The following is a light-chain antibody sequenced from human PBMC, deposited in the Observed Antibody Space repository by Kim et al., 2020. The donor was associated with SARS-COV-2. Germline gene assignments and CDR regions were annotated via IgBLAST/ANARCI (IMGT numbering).Light chain of an antibody. CDR1: RSVCSHL. Sequence: SPGGRASLSCMTSRSVCSHLLARYQQKPGQAPRLLIYSGSNKATGIPDRFSGSGSGTDFTLTISRLEPEEFAVYYCQQYGIAPPYTFGQGTKLEI. CDR3: QQYGIAPPYT. CDR2: SGS. V-gene: IGKV3-20*01. J-gene: IGKJ2*01.